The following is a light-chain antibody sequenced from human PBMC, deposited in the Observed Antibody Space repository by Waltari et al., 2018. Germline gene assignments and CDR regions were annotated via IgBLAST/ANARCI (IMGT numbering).Light chain of an antibody. CDR2: DVN. CDR1: SSDVGSNND. CDR3: SSYVGSDLFWV. V-gene: IGLV2-8*01. Sequence: QSVLTQPPSPSGSPGQSVTISCTGTSSDVGSNNDAPWYQQHPGKAPKLIIYDVNQRPSGVPHRFSGSKSGNAASLTVSGLQAEDEADYFCSSYVGSDLFWVFGGGTKLPVV. J-gene: IGLJ3*02.